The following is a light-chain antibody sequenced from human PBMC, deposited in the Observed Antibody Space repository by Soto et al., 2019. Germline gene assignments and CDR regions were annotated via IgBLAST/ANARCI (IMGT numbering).Light chain of an antibody. CDR3: GTWDTSRSAVV. V-gene: IGLV1-51*01. CDR2: DDN. J-gene: IGLJ3*02. CDR1: SSIIGNY. Sequence: QSVLTQPPSVSAAPGQKVTISCSGSSSIIGNYVSWYQQLPGTAPKLVIYDDNERPSGIPDRFSGSRSGTSATLGITGLQTGDDADYYCGTWDTSRSAVVFGGGTKLTVL.